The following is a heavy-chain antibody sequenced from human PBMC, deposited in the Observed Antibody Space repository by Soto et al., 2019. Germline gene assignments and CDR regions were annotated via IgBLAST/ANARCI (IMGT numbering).Heavy chain of an antibody. J-gene: IGHJ4*02. CDR2: IIPILGIA. V-gene: IGHV1-69*02. CDR1: GVTFSSYT. D-gene: IGHD2-2*02. Sequence: QVQRVQSGAEVKKPGSSVKVSCQASGVTFSSYTISWVRQAPGQGLEWMVRIIPILGIANYAQKFQGRVTITADKSTSTAYMELSSLRSEDTAVYYCAMEYCSSTSCYRDYWGQGTLVTVSS. CDR3: AMEYCSSTSCYRDY.